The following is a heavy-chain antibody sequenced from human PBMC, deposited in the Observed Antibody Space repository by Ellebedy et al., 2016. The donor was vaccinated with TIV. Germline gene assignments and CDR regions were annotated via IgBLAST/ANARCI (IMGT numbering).Heavy chain of an antibody. D-gene: IGHD4-11*01. J-gene: IGHJ6*02. V-gene: IGHV3-30*02. Sequence: PGGSLRLSCAASGFTFRSYGMYWVRQAPGKGLEWAAFIQYDGSDKHYADSVKGRFTISRDNSKNTLYLQMNSLRAEDTAVYYCASGRTTISTWHYYGLDVWGQGTTVTVSS. CDR1: GFTFRSYG. CDR3: ASGRTTISTWHYYGLDV. CDR2: IQYDGSDK.